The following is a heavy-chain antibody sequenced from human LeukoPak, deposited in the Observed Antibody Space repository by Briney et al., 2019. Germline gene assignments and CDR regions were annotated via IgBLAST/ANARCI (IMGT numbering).Heavy chain of an antibody. CDR1: GGSISSYY. V-gene: IGHV4-4*07. J-gene: IGHJ4*02. D-gene: IGHD3-10*01. Sequence: SGPGLVKPSETLSLTCTVSGGSISSYYWSWIRQPAGKGLEWIGRIYTSGSTNYNPSLKSRVTISVDTSKNQFSLKMSSVTAADTAVYYCARARYYYGSGSYWDEYYFDYWGQGTLVTVSS. CDR3: ARARYYYGSGSYWDEYYFDY. CDR2: IYTSGST.